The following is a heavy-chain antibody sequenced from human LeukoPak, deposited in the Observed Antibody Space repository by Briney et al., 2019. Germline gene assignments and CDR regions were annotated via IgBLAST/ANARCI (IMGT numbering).Heavy chain of an antibody. D-gene: IGHD3-3*01. CDR2: IRYDGSNK. Sequence: GGSLRLSCAASGFTLSSYGMHWVRQAPGKGLEWVAFIRYDGSNKYYADSVKGRFTISRDNSKNTLYLQMNSLRAEDTAAYYCAKSLKGGFLEWRTELEGYYMDVWGKGTPVTVSS. CDR1: GFTLSSYG. V-gene: IGHV3-30*02. CDR3: AKSLKGGFLEWRTELEGYYMDV. J-gene: IGHJ6*03.